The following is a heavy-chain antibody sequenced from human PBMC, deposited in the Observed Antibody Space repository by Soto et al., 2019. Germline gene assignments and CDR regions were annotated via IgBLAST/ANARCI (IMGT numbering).Heavy chain of an antibody. J-gene: IGHJ4*02. CDR1: GYTFTSFG. Sequence: QIQLVQAGAKVKKPGATVKVSCKASGYTFTSFGINWVRQAPGQGLAWMGWIGAYNGNTKYAQKFQGRIIMTTDTSTSTTFMDVTSLRSDDTAVYYCARDRALLAACPGYWGQGTQVTVSS. D-gene: IGHD3-10*01. CDR2: IGAYNGNT. V-gene: IGHV1-18*01. CDR3: ARDRALLAACPGY.